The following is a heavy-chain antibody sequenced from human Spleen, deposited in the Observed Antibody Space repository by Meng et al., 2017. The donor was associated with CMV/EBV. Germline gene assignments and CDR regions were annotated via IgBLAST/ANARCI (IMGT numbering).Heavy chain of an antibody. CDR1: GGFISSSSYY. J-gene: IGHJ6*02. D-gene: IGHD3-10*01. CDR3: VRVPELMVRGVMGCVDV. CDR2: IYYSGST. Sequence: LRLSCTVSGGFISSSSYYWGWIRQPPGKGLEWIGSIYYSGSTYNNPSLKSLVTISVDTSKNQFSLKLSSVTAADTDLYHCVRVPELMVRGVMGCVDVWGQGTSVTVSS. V-gene: IGHV4-39*02.